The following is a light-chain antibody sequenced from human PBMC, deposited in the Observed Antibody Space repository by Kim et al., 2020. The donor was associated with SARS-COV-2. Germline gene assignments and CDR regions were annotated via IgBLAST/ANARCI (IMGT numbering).Light chain of an antibody. J-gene: IGKJ2*01. Sequence: DIVMTQPPDSLAVSLGERATINCNSSQSVLYSSNNKNYLAWYQQKPGQPPKLLIYWASTRESGVPDRFSGSGSGTDFTLTSSSLQTEDVAVYYWQQYYSMYTFGQGTKLEI. V-gene: IGKV4-1*01. CDR1: QSVLYSSNNKNY. CDR2: WAS. CDR3: QQYYSMYT.